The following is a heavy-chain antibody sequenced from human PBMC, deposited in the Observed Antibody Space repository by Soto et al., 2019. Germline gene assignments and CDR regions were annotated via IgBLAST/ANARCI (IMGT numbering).Heavy chain of an antibody. V-gene: IGHV3-23*01. CDR3: AKKYYDFWSGYPGDAFDI. J-gene: IGHJ3*02. D-gene: IGHD3-3*01. Sequence: HHGGSLRLSCAASGLTFSSYAMSWVRQAPGKGLEWVSAISGSGGSTYYADSVKGRFTISRDNSKNTLYLQMNSLRAEDTAVYYCAKKYYDFWSGYPGDAFDIWGQGTMVTVSS. CDR2: ISGSGGST. CDR1: GLTFSSYA.